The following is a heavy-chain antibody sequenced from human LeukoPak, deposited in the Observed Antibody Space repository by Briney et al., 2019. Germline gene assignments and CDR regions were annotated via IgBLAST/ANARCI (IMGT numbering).Heavy chain of an antibody. V-gene: IGHV3-30*04. D-gene: IGHD6-13*01. CDR2: ISYDGSNK. J-gene: IGHJ4*02. Sequence: GGSLRLSCAASGFTFSSYAMHWVRQAPGKGLEWVAVISYDGSNKYYADSVKGRFTISRDNSKNTLYLQMNSLRAEDTAVYYCAKDTNAAAGTDFDYWGQGTLVTVSS. CDR3: AKDTNAAAGTDFDY. CDR1: GFTFSSYA.